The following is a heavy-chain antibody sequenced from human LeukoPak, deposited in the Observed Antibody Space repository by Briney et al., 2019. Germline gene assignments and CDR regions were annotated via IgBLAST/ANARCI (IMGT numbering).Heavy chain of an antibody. J-gene: IGHJ5*02. CDR1: GASISSSNW. D-gene: IGHD6-13*01. CDR3: ASPYSSSSRGWFDP. V-gene: IGHV4-4*02. Sequence: SETLSLTCAVSGASISSSNWLSWVRQPPGKGLEWIGEIYHSGSTNYNPSLKSRVTISVDNSKNQFSLKMSSVTAADTAVYYCASPYSSSSRGWFDPWGQGTLVTVSS. CDR2: IYHSGST.